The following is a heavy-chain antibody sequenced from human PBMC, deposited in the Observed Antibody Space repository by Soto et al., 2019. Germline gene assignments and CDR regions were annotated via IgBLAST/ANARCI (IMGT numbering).Heavy chain of an antibody. CDR3: ARCKSTGWYSIYY. Sequence: QVQLVQSGGEVTKTGASVKVSCKASGYSFTSYDITWVRQAPGQGLEWMGWISGYNGNTNYAQKFQGRVTMTKDTSTSTAYMELSSLSSDDTAVYYCARCKSTGWYSIYYWGQGTLVTVSS. CDR1: GYSFTSYD. CDR2: ISGYNGNT. V-gene: IGHV1-18*04. J-gene: IGHJ4*02. D-gene: IGHD6-19*01.